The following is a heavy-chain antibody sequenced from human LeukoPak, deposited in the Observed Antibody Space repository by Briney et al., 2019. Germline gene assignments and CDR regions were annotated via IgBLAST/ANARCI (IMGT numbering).Heavy chain of an antibody. Sequence: SVKVSCKASGGIFSNYGISWVRQAPGQGLEWMGEIIPIFGTANYAQKFQGRVTITADESTSTAYMELSSLRSEDTAVYYCAKHAGITIFGVAPSYYFDYWGQGTLVTVSS. D-gene: IGHD3-3*01. J-gene: IGHJ4*02. CDR3: AKHAGITIFGVAPSYYFDY. V-gene: IGHV1-69*01. CDR1: GGIFSNYG. CDR2: IIPIFGTA.